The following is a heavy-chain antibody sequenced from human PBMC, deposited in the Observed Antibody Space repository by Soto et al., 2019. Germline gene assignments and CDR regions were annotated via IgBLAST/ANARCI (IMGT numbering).Heavy chain of an antibody. CDR2: IWYDGGNK. D-gene: IGHD5-18*01. CDR1: GFTLSSYG. V-gene: IGHV3-33*01. CDR3: ARNRGYSYGYFAY. J-gene: IGHJ4*02. Sequence: QVQLVESGGGVVQPGKSLRLSCAASGFTLSSYGMHWVRQTPGKGLEWVAVIWYDGGNKYYADSVKGRFTISRDNSKNPLYLQMDSLSAEDTAVYYCARNRGYSYGYFAYWGQGTLVTVSS.